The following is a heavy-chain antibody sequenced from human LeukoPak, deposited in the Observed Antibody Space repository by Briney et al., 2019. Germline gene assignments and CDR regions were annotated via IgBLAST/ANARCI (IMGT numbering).Heavy chain of an antibody. J-gene: IGHJ3*02. Sequence: GGSLRLSCAASGLTFSSYAMNWVRQAPGKGLEWVSAISGSGSTTYYADSVKGRFTISRDNSKNTLFLQMNSLTAEDTAIYSCARPRLEYCSGGSCFDAFDIWGQGTMVTVSS. CDR2: ISGSGSTT. V-gene: IGHV3-23*01. CDR1: GLTFSSYA. D-gene: IGHD2-15*01. CDR3: ARPRLEYCSGGSCFDAFDI.